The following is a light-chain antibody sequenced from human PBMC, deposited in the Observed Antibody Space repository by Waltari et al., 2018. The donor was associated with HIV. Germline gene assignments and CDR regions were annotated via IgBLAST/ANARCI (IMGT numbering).Light chain of an antibody. V-gene: IGKV1-9*01. Sequence: DIQLTQSPSFLSASVGDRVTITCRASQGISSYLAWYQQKPGKAPKLLIYAASTLQSGVPSRFSGSGSATEFTLTISSLQPKDFATYYCQQLNSYPPMYTCGQGTKREIK. J-gene: IGKJ2*01. CDR2: AAS. CDR1: QGISSY. CDR3: QQLNSYPPMYT.